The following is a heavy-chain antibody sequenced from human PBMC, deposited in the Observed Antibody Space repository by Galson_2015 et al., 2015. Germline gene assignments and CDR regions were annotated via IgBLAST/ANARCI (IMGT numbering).Heavy chain of an antibody. D-gene: IGHD3-10*01. CDR1: GYTFTSYA. Sequence: SVKVSCKASGYTFTSYAMHWVRQAPGQRLEWMGWINAGNGNTKYSQRFQGRVTITRDTSATTAHMELSSLRSEDTAVYYCARAWFGDFVFDHWGQGTLVTVSS. V-gene: IGHV1-3*01. J-gene: IGHJ4*02. CDR3: ARAWFGDFVFDH. CDR2: INAGNGNT.